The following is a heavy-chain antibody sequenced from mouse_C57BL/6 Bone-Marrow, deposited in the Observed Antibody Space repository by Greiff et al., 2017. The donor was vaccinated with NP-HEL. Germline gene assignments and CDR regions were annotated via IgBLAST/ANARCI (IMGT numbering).Heavy chain of an antibody. CDR1: GYSFTGYY. CDR2: IYPYNGVS. Sequence: SGPELVKPGASVKISCKASGYSFTGYYMHWVKQSHGNILDWIGYIYPYNGVSSYNQKFKGKATLTVDKSSSTAYMELRSLTSEDSAVYYCARTEYDYDGSYFDYWGQGTTLTVSS. CDR3: ARTEYDYDGSYFDY. V-gene: IGHV1-31*01. D-gene: IGHD2-4*01. J-gene: IGHJ2*01.